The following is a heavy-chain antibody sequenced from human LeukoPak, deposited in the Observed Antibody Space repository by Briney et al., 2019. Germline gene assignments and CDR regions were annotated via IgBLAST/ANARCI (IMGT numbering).Heavy chain of an antibody. V-gene: IGHV3-23*01. CDR3: AKEGGDIGTMDYFDY. D-gene: IGHD1-7*01. CDR2: ISDSGGST. J-gene: IGHJ4*02. Sequence: PGGSLRLSCAASGFTFSSYAMSWVRQAPGKGLEWVSSISDSGGSTYYADSVKGRFTIFRDDSKNTLYLQMNSLRAEDTVVYYCAKEGGDIGTMDYFDYWAQGTLVTVSS. CDR1: GFTFSSYA.